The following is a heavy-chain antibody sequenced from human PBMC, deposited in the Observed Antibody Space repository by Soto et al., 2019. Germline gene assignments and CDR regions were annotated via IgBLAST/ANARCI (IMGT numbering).Heavy chain of an antibody. D-gene: IGHD2-8*01. CDR1: GYSFTSYW. V-gene: IGHV5-10-1*01. Sequence: AGESLKISCKGSGYSFTSYWISWVRQMPGKGLEWMGRIDPSDSYTNYSPSFQGHVTISADKSISTAYLQWSSLKASDTAMYYCARLNGFSHDHYYYGMDVWGQGTTVTV. CDR2: IDPSDSYT. CDR3: ARLNGFSHDHYYYGMDV. J-gene: IGHJ6*02.